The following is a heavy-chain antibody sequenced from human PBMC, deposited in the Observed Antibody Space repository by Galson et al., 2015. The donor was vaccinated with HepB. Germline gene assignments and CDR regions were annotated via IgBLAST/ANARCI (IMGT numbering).Heavy chain of an antibody. V-gene: IGHV3-64D*06. D-gene: IGHD4-17*01. CDR1: GFTFSSYA. Sequence: SLRLSCAASGFTFSSYAMHWVRQAPGKGLEYVSAISSNGGSTYYADSVKGRFTISRDNSKNTLYLQMSSLRAEDTAVYYCVKGETVTPYYFDYRGQGTLVTVSS. CDR2: ISSNGGST. J-gene: IGHJ4*02. CDR3: VKGETVTPYYFDY.